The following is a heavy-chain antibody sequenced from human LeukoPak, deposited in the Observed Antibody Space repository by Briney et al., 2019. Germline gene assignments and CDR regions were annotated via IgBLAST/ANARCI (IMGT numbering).Heavy chain of an antibody. CDR2: TYYRSKGYN. V-gene: IGHV6-1*01. J-gene: IGHJ4*02. CDR3: AGVHSGDDSDFDS. CDR1: GDSVSSNSAA. D-gene: IGHD5-12*01. Sequence: SQTLSLTCAISGDSVSSNSAAWNSLRQPPSRGLEWLGRTYYRSKGYNDYAVSVKSRITINPNTSKNQFFQQMNSVTPEDKAVYYCAGVHSGDDSDFDSWGQGTVVTVSS.